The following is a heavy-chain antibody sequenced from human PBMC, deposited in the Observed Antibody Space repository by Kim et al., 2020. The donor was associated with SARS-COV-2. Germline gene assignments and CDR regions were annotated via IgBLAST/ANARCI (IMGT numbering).Heavy chain of an antibody. CDR3: ARHRRDSSGSYPWLAAFDI. V-gene: IGHV5-10-1*01. D-gene: IGHD3-22*01. J-gene: IGHJ3*02. Sequence: GESLKISCKGSGYRFTNYWISWVRQMPGKGLEWMGRIDPSDSYTNYSPSFQGHVTISADKSISTAYLQWSSLKASDNAMYYCARHRRDSSGSYPWLAAFDIWGQGTMVTVSS. CDR2: IDPSDSYT. CDR1: GYRFTNYW.